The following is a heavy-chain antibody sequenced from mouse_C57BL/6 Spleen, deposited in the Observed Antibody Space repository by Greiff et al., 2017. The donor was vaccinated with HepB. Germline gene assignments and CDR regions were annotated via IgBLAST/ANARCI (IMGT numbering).Heavy chain of an antibody. Sequence: VQLKQPGAELVKPGASVKMSCKASGYTFTSYWITWVKQRPGQGLEWIGDIYPGSGSTNYNEKFKSKATLTVDTSSSTAYMQLSSLTSEDSAVYYCARRGEVLLRYSAWFAYWGQGTLVTVSA. V-gene: IGHV1-55*01. D-gene: IGHD1-1*01. J-gene: IGHJ3*01. CDR1: GYTFTSYW. CDR3: ARRGEVLLRYSAWFAY. CDR2: IYPGSGST.